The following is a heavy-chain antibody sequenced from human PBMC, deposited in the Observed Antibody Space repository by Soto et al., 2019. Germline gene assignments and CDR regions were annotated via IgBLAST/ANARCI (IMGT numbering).Heavy chain of an antibody. Sequence: QVQLQESGPGLVKPSGTLSLTCADSGGSISTNYWWRWVRRPPGKGLEWIGEISQSGNTNYNSSLKSRVTISIDKSRNEFSLNVRSVTAADAAVYYCARVMGVASGGPLAYWGQGALVSVSS. CDR1: GGSISTNYW. J-gene: IGHJ4*02. V-gene: IGHV4-4*02. D-gene: IGHD2-15*01. CDR2: ISQSGNT. CDR3: ARVMGVASGGPLAY.